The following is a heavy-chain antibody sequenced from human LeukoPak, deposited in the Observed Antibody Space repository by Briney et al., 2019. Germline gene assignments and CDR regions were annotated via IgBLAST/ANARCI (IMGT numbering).Heavy chain of an antibody. CDR1: GYTFTSYG. J-gene: IGHJ4*02. CDR3: ARDFYCSSTSCYMGYFDY. CDR2: ISAYNGNT. D-gene: IGHD2-2*02. Sequence: ASVKVSCKASGYTFTSYGISWVRQAPGQGLEWMGWISAYNGNTNYAQKLQGRVTMTPDTSTSTAYMELRSLRSDDTAVYYCARDFYCSSTSCYMGYFDYWGQGTLVTVSS. V-gene: IGHV1-18*01.